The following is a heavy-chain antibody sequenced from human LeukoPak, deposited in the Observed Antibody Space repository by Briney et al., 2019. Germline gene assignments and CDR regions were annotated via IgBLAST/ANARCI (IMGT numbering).Heavy chain of an antibody. D-gene: IGHD5-24*01. V-gene: IGHV3-20*04. Sequence: GGSLRLSCAASGFTFDDYGMSWVRQAPGKGLEWVSGINWNGGSTGYADSVKGRFTISRENAKNSLYLQMNRLRAEDTALYYCARDEGAYGYNNWGQGTLVTVSS. CDR1: GFTFDDYG. CDR2: INWNGGST. J-gene: IGHJ4*02. CDR3: ARDEGAYGYNN.